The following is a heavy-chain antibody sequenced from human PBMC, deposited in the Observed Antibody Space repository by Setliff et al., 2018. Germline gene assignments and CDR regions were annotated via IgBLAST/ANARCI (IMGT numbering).Heavy chain of an antibody. CDR2: IRYDGSNK. J-gene: IGHJ6*03. D-gene: IGHD3-3*01. V-gene: IGHV3-30*02. CDR1: GFTFSSYG. Sequence: GGSLRLSCAASGFTFSSYGMHWVRQAPGKGLEWVAFIRYDGSNKYYADSVKGRFTISRDNSKNTLYLQMNSLRAEDTAVYYCAKDGDYNFWSGYFRAYYYYYMDVWGKGTTVTVSS. CDR3: AKDGDYNFWSGYFRAYYYYYMDV.